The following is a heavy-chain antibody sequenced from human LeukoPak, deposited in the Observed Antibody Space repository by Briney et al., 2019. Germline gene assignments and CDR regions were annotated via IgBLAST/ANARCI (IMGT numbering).Heavy chain of an antibody. J-gene: IGHJ4*02. Sequence: PSETLSLTCAVYGGSFSGYYWSWIRQPPGKGLEWIGEINHSGSTNYNPSLKRRVTVSVDTSKNQFSLKLSSVTAADTAVYYCARTDGSGSYMGYYFDYWGQGTLVTVSS. CDR3: ARTDGSGSYMGYYFDY. CDR1: GGSFSGYY. D-gene: IGHD3-10*01. V-gene: IGHV4-34*01. CDR2: INHSGST.